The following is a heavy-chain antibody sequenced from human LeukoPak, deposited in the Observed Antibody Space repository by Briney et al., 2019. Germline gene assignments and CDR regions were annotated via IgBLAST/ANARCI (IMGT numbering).Heavy chain of an antibody. CDR1: GLPFSRYA. CDR2: ISGSGCST. CDR3: AKDRDGVFVDY. D-gene: IGHD3-3*01. J-gene: IGHJ4*02. V-gene: IGHV3-23*01. Sequence: GGSQRLFCAASGLPFSRYALSWVPHAPGKGLGWVSAISGSGCSTYYADSGKGRFTISRDNSKNTLYLQMTSLRAEDTAVYYCAKDRDGVFVDYWGQGTLVTVSS.